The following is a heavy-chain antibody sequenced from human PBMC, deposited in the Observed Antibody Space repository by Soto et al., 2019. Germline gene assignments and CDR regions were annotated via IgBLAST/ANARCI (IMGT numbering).Heavy chain of an antibody. Sequence: SETLSLTCTVSGGPISSGGYYWSWIRQHPGKGLEWIGYIYYSGSTYYNPSLKSRVTISVDTSKNQFSLKLSSVTAADTAVYYCARVSLGVTAIRHALDYWGQGTLVTVSS. CDR2: IYYSGST. V-gene: IGHV4-31*03. CDR1: GGPISSGGYY. CDR3: ARVSLGVTAIRHALDY. D-gene: IGHD2-21*02. J-gene: IGHJ4*02.